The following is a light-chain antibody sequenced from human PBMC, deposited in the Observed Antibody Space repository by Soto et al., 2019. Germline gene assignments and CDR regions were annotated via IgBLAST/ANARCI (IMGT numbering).Light chain of an antibody. V-gene: IGKV3-20*01. CDR2: GAS. J-gene: IGKJ2*01. CDR1: QSVSSRC. CDR3: QQYGSSPPRT. Sequence: EIVLTQSPGTLSLSPGERATLSCRASQSVSSRCLAWYQQKAGQAPRLLIYGASSRATGIPDRFSGSGSGTDFTLTIIRLEPEDFPVYYCQQYGSSPPRTFGQGTKLEI.